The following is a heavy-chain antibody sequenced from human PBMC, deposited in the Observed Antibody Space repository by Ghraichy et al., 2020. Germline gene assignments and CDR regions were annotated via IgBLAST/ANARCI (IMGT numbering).Heavy chain of an antibody. CDR1: GGSFSGYY. D-gene: IGHD3-10*01. V-gene: IGHV4-34*01. Sequence: PLSPTCAVYGGSFSGYYWSWIRQPPGKGLEWIGEINHSGSTNYNPSLKSRVTISVDTSKNQFSLKLSSVTAADTAVYYCAKPSITMVRGVIADYGLDVWGQGTTVTVSS. CDR3: AKPSITMVRGVIADYGLDV. J-gene: IGHJ6*02. CDR2: INHSGST.